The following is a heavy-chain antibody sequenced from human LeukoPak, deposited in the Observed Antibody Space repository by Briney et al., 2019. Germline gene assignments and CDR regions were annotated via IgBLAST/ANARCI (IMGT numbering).Heavy chain of an antibody. V-gene: IGHV4-39*01. CDR3: ARHAVPPGPFDS. CDR1: GDSVSNSRYY. J-gene: IGHJ4*02. D-gene: IGHD6-6*01. CDR2: VYYSGST. Sequence: PSETLSLTCTISGDSVSNSRYYWGWIRQSPGKGLEYIGSVYYSGSTYYNPSLNGRVTISADTSKNHFSLNLNSVTAADTAVYYCARHAVPPGPFDSWGQGTLVAVSS.